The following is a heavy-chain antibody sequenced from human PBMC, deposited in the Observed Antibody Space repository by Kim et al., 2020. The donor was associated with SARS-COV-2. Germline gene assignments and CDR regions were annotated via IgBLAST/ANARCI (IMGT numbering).Heavy chain of an antibody. V-gene: IGHV4-59*01. Sequence: SETLSLTCTVSGGSISSNYWTWIRQPPGKGLEWIGHIYYSGSTNYTSSLTSRVSISIDTSKHQFSLTLYSVTAADTAVYYCATAPGFSSSWYVDSWGQGALVTVSS. D-gene: IGHD6-13*01. CDR2: IYYSGST. CDR1: GGSISSNY. CDR3: ATAPGFSSSWYVDS. J-gene: IGHJ4*02.